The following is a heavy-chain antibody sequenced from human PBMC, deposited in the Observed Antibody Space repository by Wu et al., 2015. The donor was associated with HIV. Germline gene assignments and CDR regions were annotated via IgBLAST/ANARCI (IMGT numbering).Heavy chain of an antibody. V-gene: IGHV1-69*12. CDR3: ARDSGRATEVEWDWYFDL. CDR1: GGTFSSYA. J-gene: IGHJ2*01. Sequence: QVQLVQSGAEVKKPGSSVKVSCKASGGTFSSYAISWVRQAPGQGLEWMGGIIPIFGTANYAQKFQGRVTITADESTSTAYMELSSLRSEDTAVYYCARDSGRATEVEWDWYFDLWGRGTLVTVSS. D-gene: IGHD3-3*01. CDR2: IIPIFGTA.